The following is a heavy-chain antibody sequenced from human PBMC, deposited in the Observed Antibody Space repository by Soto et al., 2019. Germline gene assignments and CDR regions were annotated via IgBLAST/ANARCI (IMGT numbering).Heavy chain of an antibody. CDR3: ARQAVVPAAMGWFDP. CDR1: GGSISSGGYY. Sequence: QVQLQESGPGLVKPSQTLSLTCTVSGGSISSGGYYWSWIRQHPGKGLEWIGYIYYSGSTYYNPSLKSRVTISVDTSKNQFSLKLSSVTAADTAVYYCARQAVVPAAMGWFDPWGQGTLVTVSS. D-gene: IGHD2-2*01. CDR2: IYYSGST. J-gene: IGHJ5*02. V-gene: IGHV4-31*03.